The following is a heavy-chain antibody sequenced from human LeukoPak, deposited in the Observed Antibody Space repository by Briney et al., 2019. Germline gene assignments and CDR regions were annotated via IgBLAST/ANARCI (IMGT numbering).Heavy chain of an antibody. CDR2: IYPGGSDI. J-gene: IGHJ4*02. CDR1: GYAFTNYY. D-gene: IGHD2-2*01. CDR3: ARQVRFSVSSASYGY. V-gene: IGHV5-51*01. Sequence: GDSLKISCQGIGYAFTNYYIGGVRQIPGKGMEWMGIIYPGGSDIKSIPSFQGQVPISADTSISTDYLQWSNLKPSDTAMYYCARQVRFSVSSASYGYWGPGTLVTVSS.